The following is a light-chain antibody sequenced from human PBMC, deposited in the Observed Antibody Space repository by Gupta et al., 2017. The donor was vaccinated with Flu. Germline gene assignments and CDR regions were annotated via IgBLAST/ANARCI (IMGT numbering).Light chain of an antibody. Sequence: SYELTQPPSMSVSPGPTTSITCFGDELPKQYAYWYQQTPGQAPIFVIYKHTQRPSGITERFSCTSAGTGSTLTIDVVQAEEAADYYYQSADSPTTYWVFGAGTKLTVL. CDR3: QSADSPTTYWV. CDR1: ELPKQY. V-gene: IGLV3-25*02. J-gene: IGLJ3*02. CDR2: KHT.